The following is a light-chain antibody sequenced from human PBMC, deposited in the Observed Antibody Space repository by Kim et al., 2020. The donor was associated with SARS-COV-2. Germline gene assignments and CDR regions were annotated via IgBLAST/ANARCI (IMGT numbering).Light chain of an antibody. CDR2: QDS. V-gene: IGLV3-1*01. CDR1: KWVDKY. J-gene: IGLJ2*01. CDR3: QAWDSSTVV. Sequence: VPPGQTASITCTGDKWVDKYACWYQQKPRQSPVLVIDQDSQRPSGIPERFSGSNSGNTATLTISGTQAMDEADYYCQAWDSSTVVFGGGTKLTVL.